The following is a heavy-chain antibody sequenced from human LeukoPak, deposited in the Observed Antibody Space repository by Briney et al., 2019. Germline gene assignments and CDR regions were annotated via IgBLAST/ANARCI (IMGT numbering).Heavy chain of an antibody. CDR3: TSVCDTSAYYHSGIDC. V-gene: IGHV3-49*04. Sequence: GGSLRLSCIASGFRFGDYAMSWVRQAPGKGLEWVGFIRSKAYRGATKNAASVKDRFTISRDDSKSIAYLQMNSLKTEDTAIYYCTSVCDTSAYYHSGIDCWGQGTLVTVSS. D-gene: IGHD3-22*01. CDR2: IRSKAYRGAT. CDR1: GFRFGDYA. J-gene: IGHJ4*02.